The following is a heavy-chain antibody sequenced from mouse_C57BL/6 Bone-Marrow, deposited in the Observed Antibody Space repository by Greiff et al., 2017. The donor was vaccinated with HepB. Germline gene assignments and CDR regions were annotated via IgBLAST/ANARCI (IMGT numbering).Heavy chain of an antibody. CDR2: IDPSDSYT. J-gene: IGHJ1*03. CDR3: AREVTTVVADWYFDV. V-gene: IGHV1-69*01. D-gene: IGHD1-1*01. CDR1: GYTFTSYW. Sequence: QVHVKQPGAELVMPGASVKLSCKASGYTFTSYWMHWVKQRPGQGLEWIGEIDPSDSYTNYNQKFKGKSTLTVDKSSSTAYMQLSSLTSEDSAVYYCAREVTTVVADWYFDVWGTGTTVTVSS.